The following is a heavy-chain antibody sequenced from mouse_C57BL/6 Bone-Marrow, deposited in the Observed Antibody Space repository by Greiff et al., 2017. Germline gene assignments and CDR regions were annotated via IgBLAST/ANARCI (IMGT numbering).Heavy chain of an antibody. CDR1: GFSLSTFGMG. J-gene: IGHJ2*01. CDR3: ARATYYYGSSFFDY. V-gene: IGHV8-8*01. CDR2: IWWDDDK. Sequence: QVTLKESGPGILQPSQTLSLTCSFSGFSLSTFGMGVGWIRQPSGKGLEWLAHIWWDDDKYYNPALKSRLTISKDTSKNQVFLKIANVDTADTATYYCARATYYYGSSFFDYWGQGTTLTVSS. D-gene: IGHD1-1*01.